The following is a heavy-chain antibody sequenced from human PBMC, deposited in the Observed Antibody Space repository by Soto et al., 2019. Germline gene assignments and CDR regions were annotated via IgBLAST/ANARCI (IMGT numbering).Heavy chain of an antibody. CDR3: ARYMGLPAGLDDY. D-gene: IGHD5-12*01. J-gene: IGHJ4*02. Sequence: SETLSLTCTVSGGSISSSSYYWGWIRQPPGKGLEWIGSIYYSGSTYYNPSLKSRVTISVDTSKNQFSLKLSSVTAADTAVYYCARYMGLPAGLDDYWGQGTLVTVSS. CDR2: IYYSGST. V-gene: IGHV4-39*01. CDR1: GGSISSSSYY.